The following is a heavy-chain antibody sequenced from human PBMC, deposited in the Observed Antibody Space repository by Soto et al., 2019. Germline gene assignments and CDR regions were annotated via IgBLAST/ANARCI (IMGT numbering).Heavy chain of an antibody. CDR3: ARRTNGYFAY. Sequence: PGGSLRLSCAASGFTFSSYAMSWVRQAPGKGLEWVSTISGSGGSTYYADSAKGRFTISRDNSKNTLYLEMNSLRAEDTAVYYCARRTNGYFAYWGQGALXTVSS. CDR1: GFTFSSYA. D-gene: IGHD2-8*01. J-gene: IGHJ4*02. CDR2: ISGSGGST. V-gene: IGHV3-23*01.